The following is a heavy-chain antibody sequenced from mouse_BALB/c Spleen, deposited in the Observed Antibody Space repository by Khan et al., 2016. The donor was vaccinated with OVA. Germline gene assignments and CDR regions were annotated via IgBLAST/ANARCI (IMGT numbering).Heavy chain of an antibody. CDR1: GYTISGYW. V-gene: IGHV1-9*01. CDR3: ARVNCGSRDYIDY. CDR2: ILPGSGSR. J-gene: IGHJ2*01. Sequence: QVQLKESGAELMKPGASVKISCKATGYTISGYWLEWVKQRPGHGLEWIGEILPGSGSRNYNEKFKGKATFTADISSKTTYMQLSSLTSEDSAVYYCARVNCGSRDYIDYWGQGTTLTVSS. D-gene: IGHD1-1*01.